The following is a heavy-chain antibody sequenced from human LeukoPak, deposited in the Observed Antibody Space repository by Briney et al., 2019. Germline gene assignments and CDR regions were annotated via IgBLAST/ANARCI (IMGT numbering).Heavy chain of an antibody. V-gene: IGHV1-18*01. CDR1: VYTFTSYG. CDR3: ARDLLRLGELSTQWGWYYYGMDV. CDR2: ISAYNGIT. Sequence: ASLRASCTPSVYTFTSYGISRVRQAPGHRLEWMGWISAYNGITNYAQNLHGRVTMTTDKSSSTAYMALRRLRCDHPTVYYCARDLLRLGELSTQWGWYYYGMDVWGQGTTVTVSS. D-gene: IGHD3-16*02. J-gene: IGHJ6*02.